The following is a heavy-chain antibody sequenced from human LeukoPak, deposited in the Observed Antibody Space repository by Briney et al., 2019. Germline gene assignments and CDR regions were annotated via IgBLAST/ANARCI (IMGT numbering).Heavy chain of an antibody. D-gene: IGHD3-22*01. CDR2: ISSTSSYI. Sequence: GGSLRLSCAASGFTFSSYSMNWVRQAPGMGLEWVSSISSTSSYIYYSNSVKGRFTISRDNSKNTLYLQMNSLRAEDTAVYYCAKMSGSSGYYEYFQQWGQGTLVTVSS. CDR1: GFTFSSYS. V-gene: IGHV3-21*04. J-gene: IGHJ1*01. CDR3: AKMSGSSGYYEYFQQ.